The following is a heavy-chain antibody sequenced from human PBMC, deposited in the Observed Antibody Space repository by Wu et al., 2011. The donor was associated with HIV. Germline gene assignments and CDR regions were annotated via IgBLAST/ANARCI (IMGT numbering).Heavy chain of an antibody. CDR3: MHRAGYAFDI. D-gene: IGHD6-19*01. J-gene: IGHJ3*02. CDR1: GYTFTGYY. Sequence: QVQLVQSGAEVKKPGASVKVSCKASGYTFTGYYMHWVRQAPGQGLEWMGWINPNSGGTNYAQKFQGRVTITTDESTSTAYMELSSLRSEDTAVYYCMHRAGYAFDIWGQGTMVTVSS. V-gene: IGHV1-2*02. CDR2: INPNSGGT.